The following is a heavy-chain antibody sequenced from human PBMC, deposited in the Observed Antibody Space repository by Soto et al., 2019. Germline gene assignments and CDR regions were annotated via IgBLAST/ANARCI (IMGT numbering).Heavy chain of an antibody. CDR3: ARESNYYGMDV. J-gene: IGHJ6*02. CDR1: GDSISSGGYY. V-gene: IGHV4-31*03. Sequence: QVQLQESGPGLVKPSQTLSLTCTVSGDSISSGGYYWSWIRQHPGKGLGWIGYIYYSGSTYYNASLKSRLTISVDTSKKQFSLNLSSVTAADTAVYYCARESNYYGMDVWGQGTTVTVSS. CDR2: IYYSGST.